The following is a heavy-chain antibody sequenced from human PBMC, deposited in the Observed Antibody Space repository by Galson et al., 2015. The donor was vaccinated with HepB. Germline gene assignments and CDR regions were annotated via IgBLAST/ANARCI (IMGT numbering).Heavy chain of an antibody. D-gene: IGHD5-24*01. CDR1: GFTFSNHA. V-gene: IGHV3-30-3*01. Sequence: SLRLSCAASGFTFSNHAIHWVRQAPGKGLEWVAVISYHGSDKFYAGSVKGRFTISRDNSRNTLYLQLNSLRADDTGVYYCARAPPSRWPTDLYLEYWGQGTLVTVSS. J-gene: IGHJ4*02. CDR3: ARAPPSRWPTDLYLEY. CDR2: ISYHGSDK.